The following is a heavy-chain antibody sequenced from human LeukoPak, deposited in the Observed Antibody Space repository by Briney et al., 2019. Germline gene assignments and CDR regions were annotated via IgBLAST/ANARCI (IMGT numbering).Heavy chain of an antibody. V-gene: IGHV3-7*03. CDR1: GFSFSAAW. Sequence: GGSLRLSCEASGFSFSAAWMTWVRQAPGKGLEWVATIKNDGSDKYYVDSVKGRFTISRDNSKNTLYLQMNSLRAEDTAVYYCAKAETYGGNSFDYWGQGTLVTVSS. D-gene: IGHD4-23*01. CDR3: AKAETYGGNSFDY. J-gene: IGHJ4*02. CDR2: IKNDGSDK.